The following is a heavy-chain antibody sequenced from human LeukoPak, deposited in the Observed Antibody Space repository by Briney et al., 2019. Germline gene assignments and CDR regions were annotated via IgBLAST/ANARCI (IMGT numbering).Heavy chain of an antibody. CDR2: ISAYNGNT. CDR1: GYTFTSYG. D-gene: IGHD6-19*01. Sequence: ASVKDSCKASGYTFTSYGISWVRQAPGQGLEWMGWISAYNGNTNYAQKLQGRVTMTTDTSTSTAYMELRSLRSDDTAVYCCARDPNIKQWLVNGDAFDIWGQGTMVTVSS. J-gene: IGHJ3*02. V-gene: IGHV1-18*01. CDR3: ARDPNIKQWLVNGDAFDI.